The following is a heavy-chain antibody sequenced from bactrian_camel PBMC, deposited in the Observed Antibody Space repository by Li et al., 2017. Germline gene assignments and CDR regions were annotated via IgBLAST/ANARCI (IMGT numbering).Heavy chain of an antibody. D-gene: IGHD1*01. J-gene: IGHJ4*01. CDR1: GYTLPMN. Sequence: HVQLVESGGGSVQAGESLRLSCVASGYTLPMNMGWFRRLPGQKREGVAAIAGDGRTDYADSVKGRFTISRDGAKNIIALQMHSLKPEDTATYYCAADLVTDEPSLVEREYYYWGQGTQVTVS. V-gene: IGHV3S53*01. CDR3: AADLVTDEPSLVEREYYY. CDR2: IAGDGRT.